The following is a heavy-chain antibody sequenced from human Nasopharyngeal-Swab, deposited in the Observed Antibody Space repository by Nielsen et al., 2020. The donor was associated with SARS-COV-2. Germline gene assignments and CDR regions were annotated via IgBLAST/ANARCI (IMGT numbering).Heavy chain of an antibody. CDR2: INPNSGGT. V-gene: IGHV1-2*02. CDR1: GYTFTGYY. J-gene: IGHJ4*02. D-gene: IGHD3-22*01. Sequence: ASVKVSCKASGYTFTGYYMRWVRQAPGQGLEWMGWINPNSGGTNYAQKLQGRVTMTTDTSTSTAYMELRSLRSDDTAVYYCARDRAYDSSGYGLYWGQGTLVTVSS. CDR3: ARDRAYDSSGYGLY.